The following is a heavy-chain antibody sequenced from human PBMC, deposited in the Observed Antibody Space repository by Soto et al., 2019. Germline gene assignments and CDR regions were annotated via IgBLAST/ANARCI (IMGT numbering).Heavy chain of an antibody. Sequence: PGGSRILSCSASEFPFSRYPMSSVRPAPGKGLEWVSAISGSGGSTYYADSVKGRFTISRDNSKNTLYLQMNSLRAEDTAVYYCAKVVRAYLVGYFDLWGRGTLVTVPQ. CDR2: ISGSGGST. D-gene: IGHD2-2*01. V-gene: IGHV3-23*01. CDR3: AKVVRAYLVGYFDL. CDR1: EFPFSRYP. J-gene: IGHJ2*01.